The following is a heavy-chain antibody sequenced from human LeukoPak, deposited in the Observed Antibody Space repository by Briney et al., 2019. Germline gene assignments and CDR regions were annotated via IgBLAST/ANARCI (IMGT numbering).Heavy chain of an antibody. CDR3: ASLGYCSGGSCSRPRPPYSRFDY. Sequence: SETLSLTCTVSVGSISGGGYYWSWIRQHPGKGLEWIGYIYYSGSTYYNPSLKSRVTISVDTSKNQFSLKLSSVTAADTAVYYCASLGYCSGGSCSRPRPPYSRFDYWGQGTLVTVSS. CDR1: VGSISGGGYY. V-gene: IGHV4-31*03. D-gene: IGHD2-15*01. J-gene: IGHJ4*02. CDR2: IYYSGST.